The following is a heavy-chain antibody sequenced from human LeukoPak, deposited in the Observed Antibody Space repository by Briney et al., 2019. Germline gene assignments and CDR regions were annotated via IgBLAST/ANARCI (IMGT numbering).Heavy chain of an antibody. Sequence: GGSLRLSCVVSGFTFNNYAMSWVRQAPGKGLEWVSALSGRGANTYYADSVRGRFTISRDNSRNTLYLQMDNLRAEDTAVYYCARWGSCSSASCQAGAFDVWGQGTLVTVSS. D-gene: IGHD2-2*01. V-gene: IGHV3-23*01. J-gene: IGHJ3*01. CDR3: ARWGSCSSASCQAGAFDV. CDR1: GFTFNNYA. CDR2: LSGRGANT.